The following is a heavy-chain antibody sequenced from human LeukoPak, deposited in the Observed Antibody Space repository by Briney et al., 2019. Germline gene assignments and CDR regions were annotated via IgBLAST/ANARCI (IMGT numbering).Heavy chain of an antibody. CDR1: GFTFSSYS. J-gene: IGHJ4*02. V-gene: IGHV3-21*01. D-gene: IGHD3-22*01. Sequence: GGSLRLSCAASGFTFSSYSMNWVRQAPGKGLEWVSSISSSSSYIYYADSVKGRFTISRDNAKNSLYLQMNSLRAEDTAVYYCARELITMIGGGLDYWGQGTLVTVSS. CDR2: ISSSSSYI. CDR3: ARELITMIGGGLDY.